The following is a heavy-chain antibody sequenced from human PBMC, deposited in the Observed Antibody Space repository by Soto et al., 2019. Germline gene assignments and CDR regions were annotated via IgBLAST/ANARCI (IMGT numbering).Heavy chain of an antibody. CDR2: ISGSGDST. CDR3: ARRSSGWYFDY. J-gene: IGHJ4*02. D-gene: IGHD6-19*01. V-gene: IGHV3-23*01. CDR1: GFTFSSYA. Sequence: EVQLLESGGGLVQPGGSLRLSCAASGFTFSSYAMNWVRQAPGKGLEWVSVISGSGDSTYYADSVKGRFTIPRDNSKNTVYLQMNSLRAEDTAVYYCARRSSGWYFDYWGQGTLVTVSS.